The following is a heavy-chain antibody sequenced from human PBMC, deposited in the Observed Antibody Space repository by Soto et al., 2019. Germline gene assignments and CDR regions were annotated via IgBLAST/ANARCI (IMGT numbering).Heavy chain of an antibody. D-gene: IGHD2-2*01. CDR3: ARAERVVVPAAMGYYYYYYMDV. J-gene: IGHJ6*03. V-gene: IGHV1-8*02. Sequence: ASVKVSCKASGYTFTGYYMHWVRQAPGQGLEWMGWMNPNSGNTGYAQKFQGRVTMTRNTSISTAYMELSSLRSEDTAVYYCARAERVVVPAAMGYYYYYYMDVWGKGTTVTSP. CDR1: GYTFTGYY. CDR2: MNPNSGNT.